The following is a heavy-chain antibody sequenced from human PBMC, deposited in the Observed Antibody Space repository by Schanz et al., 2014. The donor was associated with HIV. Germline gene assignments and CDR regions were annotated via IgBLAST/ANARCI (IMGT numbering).Heavy chain of an antibody. Sequence: QVQLVESGGGVVQPGRSLRLSCAASGFTFSNYGMHWVRQAPGKGLEWVAVISYDGSNKYYADSVKGRFTISRDNSKNTLYLQMNSLRAEDTALYYCAKDQGYDFWSGYYNYYSMDVWGQGTTVTVSS. J-gene: IGHJ6*02. CDR3: AKDQGYDFWSGYYNYYSMDV. CDR2: ISYDGSNK. D-gene: IGHD3-3*01. CDR1: GFTFSNYG. V-gene: IGHV3-30*18.